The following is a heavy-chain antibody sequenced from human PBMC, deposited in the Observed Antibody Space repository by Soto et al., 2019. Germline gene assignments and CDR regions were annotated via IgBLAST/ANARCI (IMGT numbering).Heavy chain of an antibody. CDR2: ISAYNGNT. Sequence: ASVKVSCKASGYTFTSYGISWVRQAPGQGLEWMGWISAYNGNTNYAQKLQGRVTMTTDTSTSTAYMELRSLRSDDTAVYYCARDVSVSAMTIFGVDAGVFDAFDISGQGTRVTVSS. D-gene: IGHD3-10*02. CDR1: GYTFTSYG. J-gene: IGHJ3*02. V-gene: IGHV1-18*01. CDR3: ARDVSVSAMTIFGVDAGVFDAFDI.